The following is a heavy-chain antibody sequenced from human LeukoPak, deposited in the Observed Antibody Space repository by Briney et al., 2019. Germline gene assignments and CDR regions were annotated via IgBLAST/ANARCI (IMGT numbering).Heavy chain of an antibody. CDR2: IYYSGST. D-gene: IGHD3-22*01. CDR1: GGSISSYF. V-gene: IGHV4-59*08. Sequence: SETLSLTCTVSGGSISSYFWSWIRQPPGKGLEWIGYIYYSGSTNYNPSLKSRVTISVDTSKNQFSLQLSYVTAADTAVYYCARHGGYYDSSGYYSIDYWGQETLVTVSS. J-gene: IGHJ4*02. CDR3: ARHGGYYDSSGYYSIDY.